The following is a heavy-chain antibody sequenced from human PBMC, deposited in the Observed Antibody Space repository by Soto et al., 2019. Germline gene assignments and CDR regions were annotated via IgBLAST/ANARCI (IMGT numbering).Heavy chain of an antibody. CDR2: INHSGST. V-gene: IGHV4-34*01. CDR3: ERALGVRYFEWLYYSYGMDV. Sequence: PSETLSLTCAVYGGSFSGYYWSWIRQPPGKGLEWIGEINHSGSTNYNPSLKSRVTISVDTSKNQFSLKLSSVTAADTAVYYCERALGVRYFEWLYYSYGMDVWGQGTTVTVSS. D-gene: IGHD3-9*01. J-gene: IGHJ6*02. CDR1: GGSFSGYY.